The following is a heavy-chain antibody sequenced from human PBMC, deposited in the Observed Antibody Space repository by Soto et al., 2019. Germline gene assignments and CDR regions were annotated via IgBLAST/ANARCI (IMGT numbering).Heavy chain of an antibody. CDR2: ISAHNGNT. CDR3: ARGRYGDY. D-gene: IGHD1-1*01. V-gene: IGHV1-18*01. Sequence: QVHLVQSGAEVKKPGASVKVSCKGSGYTFTTYGITWVRQAPGQGLEWMGWISAHNGNTNYAQKLQGRGTVTRDTSTSTACVELRSLRSDDTAVYYCARGRYGDYWGQGALVTVSS. J-gene: IGHJ4*02. CDR1: GYTFTTYG.